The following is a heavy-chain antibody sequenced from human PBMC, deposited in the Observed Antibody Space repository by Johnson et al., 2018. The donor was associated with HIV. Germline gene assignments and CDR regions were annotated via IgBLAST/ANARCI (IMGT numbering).Heavy chain of an antibody. CDR2: ISYDGSNK. CDR3: AREDSAFDI. J-gene: IGHJ3*02. Sequence: HVQLVESGGGVVQPGRSLRLSCAASGFTFSNFAMHWVRQAPGKGLEWVVVISYDGSNKYFADSVKGRFTISRDNSKNSLYLQMNSLRAEDTAVYYCAREDSAFDIWGQGTMVTVSS. CDR1: GFTFSNFA. V-gene: IGHV3-30*14.